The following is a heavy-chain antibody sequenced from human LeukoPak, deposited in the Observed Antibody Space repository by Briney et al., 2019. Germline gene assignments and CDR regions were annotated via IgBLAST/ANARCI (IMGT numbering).Heavy chain of an antibody. J-gene: IGHJ4*02. CDR2: IRSKAYGGTT. D-gene: IGHD5-24*01. Sequence: GGSLRLSCTASGFTFGDYAMSWVRQAPGKGLEWVGFIRSKAYGGTTEYAASVKDRFTISRDDSKSIAYLQMNSLKTEDTAVYYCTREVEMATIDYWGQGTLVTVSS. V-gene: IGHV3-49*04. CDR1: GFTFGDYA. CDR3: TREVEMATIDY.